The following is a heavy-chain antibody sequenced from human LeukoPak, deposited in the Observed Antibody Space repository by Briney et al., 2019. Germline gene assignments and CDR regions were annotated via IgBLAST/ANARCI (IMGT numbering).Heavy chain of an antibody. CDR1: GGTFSSYA. CDR3: ARIGSYRIAAAGSTVDY. J-gene: IGHJ4*02. D-gene: IGHD6-13*01. CDR2: IIPIFGTA. V-gene: IGHV1-69*13. Sequence: SVKVSCKASGGTFSSYAISWVRQAPGQGLEWMGGIIPIFGTANYAQKFQGRVTITADESTSTAYMELSSLRSEDTAVYYCARIGSYRIAAAGSTVDYWGQGTLVTVSS.